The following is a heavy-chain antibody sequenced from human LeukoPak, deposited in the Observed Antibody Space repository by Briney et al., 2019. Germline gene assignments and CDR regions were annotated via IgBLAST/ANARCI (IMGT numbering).Heavy chain of an antibody. Sequence: ASVKVSCKASGGTFSSYAISWVRQAPGQGLEWMGIINPSGGSTSYAQKFQGRVTMTRDTSTSTVYMELSSLRSEDTAVYYCARDYTASDYTPYYYYGMDVWGQGTTVTVSS. CDR1: GGTFSSYA. J-gene: IGHJ6*02. CDR3: ARDYTASDYTPYYYYGMDV. V-gene: IGHV1-46*01. D-gene: IGHD4-11*01. CDR2: INPSGGST.